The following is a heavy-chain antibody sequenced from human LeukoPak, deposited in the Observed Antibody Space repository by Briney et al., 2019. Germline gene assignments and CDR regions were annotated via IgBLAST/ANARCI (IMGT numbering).Heavy chain of an antibody. D-gene: IGHD3-22*01. CDR3: ARDPTRYYDTSGYPYYFDY. V-gene: IGHV4-4*07. CDR2: IFTSGST. J-gene: IGHJ4*02. Sequence: SETLSLTCTVSSDSINSYSWIWIRQPAGKGLEWIGRIFTSGSTNYNPSLKSRVTMSVDTSKNQFSLKLTSVTAADTAVYYCARDPTRYYDTSGYPYYFDYWGQGALVTVSS. CDR1: SDSINSYS.